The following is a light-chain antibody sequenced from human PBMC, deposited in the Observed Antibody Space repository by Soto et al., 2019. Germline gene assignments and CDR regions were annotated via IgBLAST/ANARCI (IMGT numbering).Light chain of an antibody. Sequence: DIQMTQSPSTLSASVGDRVTITCRASQSISSWLAWYQQKPGKAPKLLIYDASSLESGVPSRFTGSGYGTEFTLTISSLQPDDFAPYYCQQYNSYWTFGQGTNVDIK. CDR3: QQYNSYWT. CDR1: QSISSW. J-gene: IGKJ1*01. CDR2: DAS. V-gene: IGKV1-5*01.